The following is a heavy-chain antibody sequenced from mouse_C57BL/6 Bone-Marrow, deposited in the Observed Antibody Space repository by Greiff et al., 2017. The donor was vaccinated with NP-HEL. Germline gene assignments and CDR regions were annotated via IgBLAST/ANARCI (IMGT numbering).Heavy chain of an antibody. CDR3: ARRGIGDGSSYFDV. V-gene: IGHV1-26*01. D-gene: IGHD1-1*01. Sequence: EVQLQQSGPELVKPGASVKISCKASGYTFTDYYLNWVKQSHGKSLEWIGDINPNNGGTSYNQKFKGKATLTVDKSSITAYMELRSLTSEDSAVYYCARRGIGDGSSYFDVWGTGTTVTVSS. CDR1: GYTFTDYY. J-gene: IGHJ1*03. CDR2: INPNNGGT.